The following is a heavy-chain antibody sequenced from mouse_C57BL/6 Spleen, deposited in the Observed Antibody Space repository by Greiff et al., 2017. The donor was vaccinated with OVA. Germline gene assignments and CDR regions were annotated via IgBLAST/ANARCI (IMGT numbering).Heavy chain of an antibody. CDR1: GYTFTSYW. Sequence: QVQLQQPGAELVKPGASVKLSCKASGYTFTSYWMQWVNQRPGQGLEWIGEIDPSDSYTNYNQKFKGKATLTVDTSSSTAYMQLSSLTSEDSAVYYGARRGYYSNYVHYAMDYWGQGTSVTVSS. CDR2: IDPSDSYT. J-gene: IGHJ4*01. CDR3: ARRGYYSNYVHYAMDY. V-gene: IGHV1-50*01. D-gene: IGHD2-5*01.